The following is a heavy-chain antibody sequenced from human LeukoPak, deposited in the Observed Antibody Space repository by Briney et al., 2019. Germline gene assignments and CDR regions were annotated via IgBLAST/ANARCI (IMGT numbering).Heavy chain of an antibody. CDR2: ISGSGGST. CDR3: AKSPEQWLGPLDY. V-gene: IGHV3-23*01. J-gene: IGHJ4*02. D-gene: IGHD6-19*01. Sequence: GGSLRLSCAASGFTFSSYAMSWVRQAPGKGLEWVSAISGSGGSTYYADSVKGRFNISRDNSKNTLYLQMNSLRAEDTAVYYCAKSPEQWLGPLDYWGQGTLVTVSS. CDR1: GFTFSSYA.